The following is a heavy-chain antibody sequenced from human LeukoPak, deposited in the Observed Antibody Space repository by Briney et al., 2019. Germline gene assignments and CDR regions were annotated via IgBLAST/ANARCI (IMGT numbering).Heavy chain of an antibody. V-gene: IGHV3-49*04. Sequence: GRSLSLSCTTSGFTFRDYTMSWVRQAPGKGLERVGFIRDKAFGGTTEYAASVKGRFSISRDDHKSITYLQMHSLKTEDTAVYYCTRNGYTEPYFDYWGQGALVTVSS. J-gene: IGHJ4*02. D-gene: IGHD5-24*01. CDR3: TRNGYTEPYFDY. CDR2: IRDKAFGGTT. CDR1: GFTFRDYT.